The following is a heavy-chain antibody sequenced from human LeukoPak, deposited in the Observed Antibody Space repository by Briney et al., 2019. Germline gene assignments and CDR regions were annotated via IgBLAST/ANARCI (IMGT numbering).Heavy chain of an antibody. J-gene: IGHJ6*03. CDR3: AKDQGGSGSFPYYYYYYMDV. V-gene: IGHV3-48*03. Sequence: GGSLRLSCAASGFTFSSYELNWVRQAPGKGLEWVSCISDTGSTIYYADSVEGRFTISRDNAKNSLYLQMNSLRAEDTAVYYCAKDQGGSGSFPYYYYYYMDVWGKGTTVTVSS. D-gene: IGHD3-10*01. CDR1: GFTFSSYE. CDR2: ISDTGSTI.